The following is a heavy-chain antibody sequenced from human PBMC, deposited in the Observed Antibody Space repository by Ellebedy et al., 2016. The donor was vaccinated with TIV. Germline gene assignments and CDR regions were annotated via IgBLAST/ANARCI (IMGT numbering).Heavy chain of an antibody. D-gene: IGHD2-2*01. J-gene: IGHJ4*02. Sequence: GGSLRLXCAASGFTFSTYAMSWVRQAPGKRLGWVSAISGSGGSTYYADSVKGRFTISRDNSKNTLYLQMNSLRAEDTAVYYCAGGYCTSTSCRKNTDSWGQGTLVTVSS. CDR2: ISGSGGST. V-gene: IGHV3-23*01. CDR1: GFTFSTYA. CDR3: AGGYCTSTSCRKNTDS.